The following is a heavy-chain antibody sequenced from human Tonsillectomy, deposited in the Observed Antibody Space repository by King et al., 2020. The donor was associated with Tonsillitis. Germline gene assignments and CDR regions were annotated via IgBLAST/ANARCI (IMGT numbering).Heavy chain of an antibody. CDR2: IWSDAGNK. V-gene: IGHV3-33*01. CDR1: GFTFNTYG. J-gene: IGHJ4*02. D-gene: IGHD6-6*01. CDR3: AREGEYISSSAFFDY. Sequence: VQLVESGGGVVQPGRSQRLSCAASGFTFNTYGMHWVRQAPGKGLEWVAVIWSDAGNKYYADSVKGRFIISRDNSRNTLYLQMNSLRAEDTAFYYCAREGEYISSSAFFDYWGQGTLVTVSS.